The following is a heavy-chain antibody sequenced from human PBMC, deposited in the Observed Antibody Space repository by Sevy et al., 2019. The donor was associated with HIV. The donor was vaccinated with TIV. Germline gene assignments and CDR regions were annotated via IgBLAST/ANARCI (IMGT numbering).Heavy chain of an antibody. Sequence: GGSLRLSCAASGFTFSNYWMTWVRQAPGKGLEWVAHIKQDGSEKHYGDSVKGRFTNSRDNSKNSVYLQMNSLRAEDTAVYFCAREGYYDYIWGSYRYFNDYWGQGTLVTVSS. D-gene: IGHD3-16*02. V-gene: IGHV3-7*03. J-gene: IGHJ4*02. CDR2: IKQDGSEK. CDR3: AREGYYDYIWGSYRYFNDY. CDR1: GFTFSNYW.